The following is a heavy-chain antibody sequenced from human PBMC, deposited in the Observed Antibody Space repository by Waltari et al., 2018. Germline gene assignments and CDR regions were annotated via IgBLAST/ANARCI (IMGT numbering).Heavy chain of an antibody. CDR3: ARDRDGYKKADL. J-gene: IGHJ5*02. CDR1: GFTFSDFE. Sequence: VQLVESGGDLVQPGGSLRLSCAASGFTFSDFEMNWVRQAPGKGVEWLSYINSRGSTIYYADSVKGRFTVSRDNAKSSLYLQMNSLRVEDTAVYYCARDRDGYKKADLWGQGTLVTVSS. D-gene: IGHD5-12*01. V-gene: IGHV3-48*03. CDR2: INSRGSTI.